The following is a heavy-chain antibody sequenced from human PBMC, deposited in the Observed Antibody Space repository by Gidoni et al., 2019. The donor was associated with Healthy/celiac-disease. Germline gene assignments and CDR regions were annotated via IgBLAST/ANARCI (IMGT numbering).Heavy chain of an antibody. J-gene: IGHJ5*02. V-gene: IGHV3-30-3*01. CDR1: GFTFSSYA. Sequence: QVQLVESGGGVVQPGRSLRLSCAASGFTFSSYAMHWVRQAPGKGLEWVAVISYDGSNKYYADSVKGRFTISRDNSKNTLYLQMNSRRAEDTAVYYCARDGSGVVTPAGWFDPWGQGTLVTVSS. D-gene: IGHD2-15*01. CDR2: ISYDGSNK. CDR3: ARDGSGVVTPAGWFDP.